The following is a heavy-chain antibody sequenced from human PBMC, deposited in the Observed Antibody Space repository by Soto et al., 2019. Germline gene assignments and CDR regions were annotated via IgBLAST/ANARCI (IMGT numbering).Heavy chain of an antibody. V-gene: IGHV3-23*01. J-gene: IGHJ6*02. CDR2: ISGTAGRT. CDR3: AIVTSARVFYFGLDV. CDR1: GFTFSSYA. D-gene: IGHD2-2*01. Sequence: VQLLASGGGWIQPGGSVRLSCASSGFTFSSYAMSWVRQAPGKGLEWVSIISGTAGRTYYADSVEGRFTVSRDNSKNTLYLQMNSLRAEDTAVYYCAIVTSARVFYFGLDVWGQGTTVTVSS.